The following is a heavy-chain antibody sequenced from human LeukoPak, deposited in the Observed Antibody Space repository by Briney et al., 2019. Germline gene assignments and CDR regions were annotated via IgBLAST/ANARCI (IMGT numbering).Heavy chain of an antibody. D-gene: IGHD2-2*01. CDR2: IIPIFGTA. Sequence: ASVKVSCKASGGTFSSYAISWVRQAPGQGLEWMGGIIPIFGTANYAQKFQGRVTITADKSTSTAYMELSSLRSEDTAVYYCARGRDNVVVPAALSGELSYYYYMDVWGKGTTVTVS. CDR3: ARGRDNVVVPAALSGELSYYYYMDV. CDR1: GGTFSSYA. J-gene: IGHJ6*03. V-gene: IGHV1-69*06.